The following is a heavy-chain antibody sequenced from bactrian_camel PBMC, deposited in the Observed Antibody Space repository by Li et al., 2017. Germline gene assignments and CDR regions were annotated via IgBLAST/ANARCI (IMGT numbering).Heavy chain of an antibody. Sequence: HVQLVESGGDSVQIGGSLRLSCKVSAEDYRTCSMGWYRQAPGKERRLVSAIRSDGSTWYRDSVQGRFTISQDNTKNMVYLQMNSLKREDTAVYYCAADDVPRWLVAGRGENYWGRGTQVTVS. D-gene: IGHD6*01. CDR1: AEDYRTCS. CDR3: AADDVPRWLVAGRGENY. CDR2: IRSDGST. V-gene: IGHV3S53*01. J-gene: IGHJ4*01.